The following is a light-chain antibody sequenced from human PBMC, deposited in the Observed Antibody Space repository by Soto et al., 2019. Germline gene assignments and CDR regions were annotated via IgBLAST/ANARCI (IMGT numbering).Light chain of an antibody. V-gene: IGKV3-11*01. Sequence: ESVFTQASTTPALSPGERGTLSCRASQSVSRYLAWYQQKPGQAPRLXXYDASNRATGIPARFSGSGCGTDFTLTTSSLETEDFAVYDCQQRSNWPPITFGQGTRLEIK. CDR2: DAS. CDR1: QSVSRY. CDR3: QQRSNWPPIT. J-gene: IGKJ5*01.